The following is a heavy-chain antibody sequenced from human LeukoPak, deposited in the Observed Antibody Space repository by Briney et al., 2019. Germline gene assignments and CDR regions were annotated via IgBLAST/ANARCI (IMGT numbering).Heavy chain of an antibody. V-gene: IGHV4-31*03. CDR3: ARAVDFIAAAGKYYYYGMDV. Sequence: SETLSLTCTVSGGSISSGGYYWSWIRQHPGKGLEWIGYIYYSGSTYYNPSLKSRVTISVDTSKNQFSLKLSSVTAADTAVYYCARAVDFIAAAGKYYYYGMDVWGQGTTVTVSS. D-gene: IGHD6-13*01. CDR1: GGSISSGGYY. J-gene: IGHJ6*02. CDR2: IYYSGST.